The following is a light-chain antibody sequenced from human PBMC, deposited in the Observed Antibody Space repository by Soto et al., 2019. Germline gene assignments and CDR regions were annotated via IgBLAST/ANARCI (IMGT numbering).Light chain of an antibody. CDR1: QSVGSY. Sequence: EIVLAQSPATLSLSPGDRATLSCRASQSVGSYLAWYQQKPGQAPRLLIYHASNRATGIPARFSGSGSGTDFTLTISSLEPEDFAVYYCQQRSNWPSITFGQGTRLEIK. CDR2: HAS. V-gene: IGKV3-11*01. CDR3: QQRSNWPSIT. J-gene: IGKJ5*01.